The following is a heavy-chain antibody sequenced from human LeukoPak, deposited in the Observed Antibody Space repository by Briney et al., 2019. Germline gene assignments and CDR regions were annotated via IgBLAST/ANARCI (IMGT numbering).Heavy chain of an antibody. CDR2: IYYSGST. CDR1: GGSISSYY. CDR3: ARARGPYYDYVWGSYRQPYFDY. Sequence: SETLSLTCTVSGGSISSYYWSWIRQPPGKGLEWIVYIYYSGSTNYNPSLKSRVTISVDTSKNQFSLKLSSVTAADTAVYYCARARGPYYDYVWGSYRQPYFDYWGQGTLVTVSS. J-gene: IGHJ4*02. D-gene: IGHD3-16*02. V-gene: IGHV4-59*01.